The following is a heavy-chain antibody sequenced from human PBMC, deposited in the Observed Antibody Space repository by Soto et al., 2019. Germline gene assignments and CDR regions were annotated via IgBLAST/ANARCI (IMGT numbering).Heavy chain of an antibody. D-gene: IGHD2-15*01. CDR3: ARRSVVYCSGGSCYVYAY. V-gene: IGHV3-23*01. J-gene: IGHJ4*02. Sequence: PGGSLRLSCAASGFTFSSYAMSWVRQAPGKGLEWVSAISGSGGSTYYADSVKGRFTISRDNSKNTLYLQMNSLRAEDTAVYYCARRSVVYCSGGSCYVYAYWGQGTLVTVSS. CDR2: ISGSGGST. CDR1: GFTFSSYA.